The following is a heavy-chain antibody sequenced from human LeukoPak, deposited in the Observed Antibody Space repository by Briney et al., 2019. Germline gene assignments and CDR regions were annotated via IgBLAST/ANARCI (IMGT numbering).Heavy chain of an antibody. V-gene: IGHV3-23*01. CDR2: ISGSGNST. J-gene: IGHJ4*02. CDR3: AKDLFTVTTRGFDY. CDR1: GFTFNSYG. Sequence: GGSLRLSCAASGFTFNSYGMSWVRQAPGKGLEWVSAISGSGNSTYYAGSVKGRFTIFRDNSRNTLFLQMNSLKAEDTALYYCAKDLFTVTTRGFDYWGQGALVTVSS. D-gene: IGHD4-17*01.